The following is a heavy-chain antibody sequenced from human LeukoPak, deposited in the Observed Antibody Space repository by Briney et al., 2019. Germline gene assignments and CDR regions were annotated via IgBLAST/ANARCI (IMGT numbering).Heavy chain of an antibody. D-gene: IGHD6-13*01. CDR3: ARLGIATLYYYYYGMDV. CDR1: GYTFISYD. J-gene: IGHJ6*02. Sequence: ASVKVSCKASGYTFISYDINWVRQATGQGLEWMGWMNPNSGNTGYAQKFQGRVTMTRNTSISTAYMELSSLRSEDTAVYYCARLGIATLYYYYYGMDVWGQGTTVTVSS. CDR2: MNPNSGNT. V-gene: IGHV1-8*01.